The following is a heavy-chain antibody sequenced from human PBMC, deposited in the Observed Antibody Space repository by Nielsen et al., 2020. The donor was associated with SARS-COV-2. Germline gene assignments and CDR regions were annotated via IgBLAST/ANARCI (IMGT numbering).Heavy chain of an antibody. V-gene: IGHV3-7*03. CDR1: GFTFSSYW. J-gene: IGHJ4*02. CDR2: IKQDGSEK. Sequence: GGSLRLSCAASGFTFSSYWMSWVRQAPGKGLEWVANIKQDGSEKYYVDSVKGRFTISRDNAKNTLYLQMNSLRAEDTAVYYCAKVSGSCSSTSCYHYDYWGQGTLVTVSS. CDR3: AKVSGSCSSTSCYHYDY. D-gene: IGHD2-2*01.